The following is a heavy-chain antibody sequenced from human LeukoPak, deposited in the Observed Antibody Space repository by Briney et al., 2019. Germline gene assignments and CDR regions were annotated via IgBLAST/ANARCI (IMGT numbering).Heavy chain of an antibody. D-gene: IGHD3-10*02. CDR3: AELGITMIGGV. CDR2: ISYDGSNK. V-gene: IGHV3-30*04. Sequence: GGSLRLSCAASGFTFSSFAMHWVRQAPGKGLEWVAVISYDGSNKYYADSVKGRFTISRDNAKNSLYLQMNSLRAEDTAVYYCAELGITMIGGVWGKGTTVTISS. CDR1: GFTFSSFA. J-gene: IGHJ6*04.